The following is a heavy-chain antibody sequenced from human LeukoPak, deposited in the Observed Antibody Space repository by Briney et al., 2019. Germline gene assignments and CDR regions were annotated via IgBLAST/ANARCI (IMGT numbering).Heavy chain of an antibody. CDR2: INHSGST. D-gene: IGHD3-10*01. CDR3: ARRERGVRGVTTKFYY. Sequence: SETLSLTCAVYGGSFSGYYWSWIRQPPGKGLEWIGEINHSGSTNYNPSLKSRVTISVDTSKNQFTLKLSSVTAADTAVYYCARRERGVRGVTTKFYYWGQGTLVTVSS. CDR1: GGSFSGYY. V-gene: IGHV4-34*01. J-gene: IGHJ4*02.